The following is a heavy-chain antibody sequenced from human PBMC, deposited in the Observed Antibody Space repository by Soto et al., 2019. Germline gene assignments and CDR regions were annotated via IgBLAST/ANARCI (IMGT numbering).Heavy chain of an antibody. CDR3: VRHGRVQLGPFDY. CDR1: GGSFSGYY. J-gene: IGHJ4*02. Sequence: SKNLSLTCAVYGGSFSGYYWSWIRQPPGKGLEWIGEINHSGSTNYNPSLKSRVSIFVDTSANQFSLNLTSVTAADSSMYYCVRHGRVQLGPFDYRGQGSLVIVSA. D-gene: IGHD1-1*01. V-gene: IGHV4-34*01. CDR2: INHSGST.